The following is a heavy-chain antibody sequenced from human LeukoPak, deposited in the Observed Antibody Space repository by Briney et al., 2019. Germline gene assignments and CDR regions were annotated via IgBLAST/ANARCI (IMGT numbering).Heavy chain of an antibody. CDR1: GFTFSSYS. D-gene: IGHD2-21*01. J-gene: IGHJ4*02. CDR3: ARDPSGLYCGGDCPPTYYFDY. V-gene: IGHV3-48*01. Sequence: PGGSLRLSCAASGFTFSSYSMNWFGQAPGKGRGGFSYIIVVGRTIYYADSVKGRFTISRDNAKNSLYLQMNSLRAEDTAVYYCARDPSGLYCGGDCPPTYYFDYWGQGTLVTVSS. CDR2: IIVVGRTI.